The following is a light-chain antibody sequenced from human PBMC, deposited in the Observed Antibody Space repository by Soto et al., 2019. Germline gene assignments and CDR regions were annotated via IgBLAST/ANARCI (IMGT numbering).Light chain of an antibody. CDR2: GAS. V-gene: IGKV1-27*01. Sequence: IQMTQSASSLSACVGDRVTITCRASQGIRNYLAWYQQKPGKVPKLLIYGASTLQSGVPSRFSGSGSGTDFTLTISSLQPEDVATYYCQKYISAPFTFGPGTSVDIK. CDR1: QGIRNY. J-gene: IGKJ3*01. CDR3: QKYISAPFT.